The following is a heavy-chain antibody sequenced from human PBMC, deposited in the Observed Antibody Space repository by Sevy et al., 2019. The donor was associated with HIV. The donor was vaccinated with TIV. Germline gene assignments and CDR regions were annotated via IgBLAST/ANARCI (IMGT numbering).Heavy chain of an antibody. Sequence: GGSLRLSCAASGFTFSSYWMSWVRQAPGKGLEWVANIKQDGSEKYYVDSVKGRFTISRDNAKNSLYLQMNSLRAEDTAVYYCARDPHSSSWPYYFDYWGQGTLVTVSS. J-gene: IGHJ4*02. CDR1: GFTFSSYW. V-gene: IGHV3-7*01. D-gene: IGHD6-13*01. CDR2: IKQDGSEK. CDR3: ARDPHSSSWPYYFDY.